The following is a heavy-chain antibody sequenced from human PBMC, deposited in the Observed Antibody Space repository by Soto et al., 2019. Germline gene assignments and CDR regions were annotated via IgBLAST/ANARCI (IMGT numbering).Heavy chain of an antibody. J-gene: IGHJ6*02. V-gene: IGHV4-31*03. D-gene: IGHD5-18*01. CDR3: ARDRLMATAGTARHYFGLDV. Sequence: SETLSLTCTVSGGSIRSGGYYWSWVRQNPRKGLEWIGNIYYSGNTYYNPSLKSRLTISVDTSKNQFSLNLSSVTAADTAVYYCARDRLMATAGTARHYFGLDVWGQGTTVTVSS. CDR1: GGSIRSGGYY. CDR2: IYYSGNT.